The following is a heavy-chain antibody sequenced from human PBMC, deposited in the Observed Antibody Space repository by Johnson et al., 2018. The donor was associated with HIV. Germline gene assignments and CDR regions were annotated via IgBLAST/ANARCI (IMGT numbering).Heavy chain of an antibody. Sequence: VQLVESGGGLEQPGRSLRLSCEASGFTFDDYAMHWVRQAPGKGLEWVSGISWISGTIGYADSVKGRFTISRDNAKNTLYLQMNSLRAEDTAVYYCAREVDAFDMWGQGTLVTVSS. CDR1: GFTFDDYA. CDR3: AREVDAFDM. CDR2: ISWISGTI. J-gene: IGHJ3*02. V-gene: IGHV3-9*01.